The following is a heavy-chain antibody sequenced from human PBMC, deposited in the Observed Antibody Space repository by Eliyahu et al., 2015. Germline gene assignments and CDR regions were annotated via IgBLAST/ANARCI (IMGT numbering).Heavy chain of an antibody. CDR3: HRYNWNAGGELDY. J-gene: IGHJ4*02. D-gene: IGHD1-1*01. Sequence: QLQLQESGPGLVKPXETLSLTCTVXGGSIGSSDFYWGWIRXPPGKGLGWMGSIYYTGGAYYNPSLKSRVTLSVDTSKNQFSLRLTSVTAADTAVYYCHRYNWNAGGELDYWGQGTLVTVSS. CDR2: IYYTGGA. CDR1: GGSIGSSDFY. V-gene: IGHV4-39*01.